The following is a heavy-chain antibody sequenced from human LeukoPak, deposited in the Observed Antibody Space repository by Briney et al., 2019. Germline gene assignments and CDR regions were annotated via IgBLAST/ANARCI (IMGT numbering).Heavy chain of an antibody. CDR1: GFTFSRHG. CDR3: ARDRYYGSGSYYMGHDY. V-gene: IGHV3-48*01. CDR2: ISPSGDIK. Sequence: GGSLRLSCVASGFTFSRHGMNWVRQAPGKGLEWVSGISPSGDIKYYVDSVKGRFTISRDNAKNSLYLQMNSLRAEDTAVYYCARDRYYGSGSYYMGHDYWGQGTLVTVSS. D-gene: IGHD3-10*01. J-gene: IGHJ4*02.